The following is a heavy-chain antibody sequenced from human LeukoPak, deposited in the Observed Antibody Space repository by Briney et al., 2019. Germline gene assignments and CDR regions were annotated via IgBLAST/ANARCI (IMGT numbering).Heavy chain of an antibody. V-gene: IGHV3-7*01. CDR1: GFTFSSYW. CDR3: ATTTVTVPREDY. CDR2: IKQDGSEK. Sequence: GGSLRLSCAASGFTFSSYWMSWVRQAPGKGLEWVANIKQDGSEKYYVDSVKDRFTISRDNAKNSLYLQMNSLRAEDTAVYYCATTTVTVPREDYWGQGTLVTVSS. J-gene: IGHJ4*02. D-gene: IGHD4-17*01.